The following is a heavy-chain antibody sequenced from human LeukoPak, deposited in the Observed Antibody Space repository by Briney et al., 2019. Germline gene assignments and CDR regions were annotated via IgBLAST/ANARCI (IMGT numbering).Heavy chain of an antibody. CDR2: ISSGGGTI. CDR3: ASRSCSTGKCPFAY. D-gene: IGHD1-1*01. V-gene: IGHV3-21*01. CDR1: GFTFNTHS. Sequence: GGSLRLSCAASGFTFNTHSMNWVRQAPGQGLEWVASISSGGGTIYYADSVRGRFTISRDNTKYSLYLQMNSLRVGDTAVYYCASRSCSTGKCPFAYWGQGTLVTVSS. J-gene: IGHJ4*02.